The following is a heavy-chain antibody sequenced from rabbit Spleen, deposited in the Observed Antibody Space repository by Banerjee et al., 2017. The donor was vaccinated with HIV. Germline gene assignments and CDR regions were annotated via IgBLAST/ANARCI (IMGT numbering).Heavy chain of an antibody. CDR1: GFSFSSRYY. V-gene: IGHV1S45*01. CDR3: ARDTGSSFSSYGMDL. D-gene: IGHD8-1*01. CDR2: IYTGNFKT. J-gene: IGHJ6*01. Sequence: QEQLEESGGDLVKPEGSLTLTCTASGFSFSSRYYMCWVRQAPGKGLEWIACIYTGNFKTYYATWAKGRFTCSKTSSTTVTLQMTSLTVADTATYFCARDTGSSFSSYGMDLWGQGTLVTVS.